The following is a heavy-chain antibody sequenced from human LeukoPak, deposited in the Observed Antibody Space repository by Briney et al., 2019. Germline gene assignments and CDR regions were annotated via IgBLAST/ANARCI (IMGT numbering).Heavy chain of an antibody. CDR3: ASAVTHADWYFDL. CDR1: GFTSSSYS. CDR2: ISSSSSYI. D-gene: IGHD4-17*01. Sequence: PGGSLRLSCAASGFTSSSYSMNWLRQAPGKGLEWVSSISSSSSYIYYADSVKGRFTISRDNAKNSLYLQMNSLRAEDTAVYYCASAVTHADWYFDLWGRGTLVAVSS. J-gene: IGHJ2*01. V-gene: IGHV3-21*01.